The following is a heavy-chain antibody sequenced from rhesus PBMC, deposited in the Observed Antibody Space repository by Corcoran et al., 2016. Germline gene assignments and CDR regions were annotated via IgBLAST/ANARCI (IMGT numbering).Heavy chain of an antibody. D-gene: IGHD3-16*01. CDR1: GGSISSNY. J-gene: IGHJ4*01. CDR2: IYGSSGST. CDR3: ARDRSGSYYYFDY. Sequence: QVQLQESGPGLVKPSETRPLTCAVSGGSISSNYWSWIRQPPGKGLEWIGYIYGSSGSTDYNPSLKSRVTISTDTSKNQFSLKLSSVTAADTAVYYCARDRSGSYYYFDYWGQGVLVTVSS. V-gene: IGHV4-160*01.